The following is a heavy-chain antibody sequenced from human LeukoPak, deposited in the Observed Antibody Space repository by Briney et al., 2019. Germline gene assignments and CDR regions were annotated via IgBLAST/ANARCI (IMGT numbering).Heavy chain of an antibody. D-gene: IGHD4-17*01. CDR1: GFTFSSYL. CDR2: INSDGSST. Sequence: PGGSLRLSCAASGFTFSSYLMHWVRQAPGKGLVWVSRINSDGSSTSYADSVKGRFTISRDNAKNTLYLQMNSLRAEDTAVYYCARVLYDYGDYVAPEWGQGTLVTVSS. CDR3: ARVLYDYGDYVAPE. V-gene: IGHV3-74*01. J-gene: IGHJ4*02.